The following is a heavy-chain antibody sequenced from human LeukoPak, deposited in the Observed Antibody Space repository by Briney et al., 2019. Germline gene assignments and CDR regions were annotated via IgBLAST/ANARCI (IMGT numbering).Heavy chain of an antibody. V-gene: IGHV1-69*04. CDR1: GYTFTSYG. CDR2: IIPIFGIA. D-gene: IGHD2-15*01. Sequence: ASVKVSCKASGYTFTSYGISWVRQAPGQGLEWMGRIIPIFGIANYAQKFQGRVTITADKSTSTAYMELSSLRSEDTAVYYCASPYCSGGSCPYYYGMDVWGQGTTVTVSS. CDR3: ASPYCSGGSCPYYYGMDV. J-gene: IGHJ6*02.